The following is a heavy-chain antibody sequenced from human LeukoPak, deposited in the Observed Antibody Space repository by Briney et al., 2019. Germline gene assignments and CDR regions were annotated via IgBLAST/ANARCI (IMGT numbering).Heavy chain of an antibody. CDR2: ISSSSSYI. CDR1: GFTFSSYS. D-gene: IGHD6-19*01. CDR3: ARDLLSAGIAVAGLDY. Sequence: GGSLRLSCAASGFTFSSYSMNWVRQAPGKWLEWVSSISSSSSYIYYADSVKGRFTISRDNAKNSLYLQMNSLRAEDTAVYYCARDLLSAGIAVAGLDYWGQGTLVTVSS. V-gene: IGHV3-21*01. J-gene: IGHJ4*02.